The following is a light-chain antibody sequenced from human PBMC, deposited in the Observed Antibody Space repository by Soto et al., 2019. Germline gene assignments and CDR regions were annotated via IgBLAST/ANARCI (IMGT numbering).Light chain of an antibody. Sequence: DIQMTQSPSSLSASVGDTVTITCRASQGISNFLGWFQQKPGKAPKSLIYGASSLQSGVLSKFSGSGSDTDFTLTISSLQPEDSASYFCQQYHSYPVTFGVGTKVEIK. J-gene: IGKJ4*01. CDR1: QGISNF. V-gene: IGKV1-16*02. CDR2: GAS. CDR3: QQYHSYPVT.